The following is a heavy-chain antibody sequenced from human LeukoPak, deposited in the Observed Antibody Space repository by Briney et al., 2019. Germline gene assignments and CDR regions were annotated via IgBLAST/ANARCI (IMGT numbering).Heavy chain of an antibody. D-gene: IGHD3-22*01. J-gene: IGHJ3*02. CDR3: ATQGSPNYYDSSGYSTGAFDI. V-gene: IGHV1-24*01. CDR1: GYTLTELS. CDR2: FDPEDGET. Sequence: ASVKVSCKXSGYTLTELSMHWVRQAPGKGLEWMGGFDPEDGETIYSQKFQGRVTMTEDTSTDTAYMELSSLRSEDTAVYYCATQGSPNYYDSSGYSTGAFDIWGQGTMVTVSS.